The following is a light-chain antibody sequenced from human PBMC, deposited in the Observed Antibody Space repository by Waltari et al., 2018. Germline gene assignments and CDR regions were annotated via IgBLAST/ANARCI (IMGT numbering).Light chain of an antibody. J-gene: IGLJ2*01. V-gene: IGLV2-14*03. CDR3: SSQSTKNGVI. CDR1: SSDVGGDDS. CDR2: DVN. Sequence: QSALTQPASVSGSPGQSITISCTGSSSDVGGDDSVSWYEDHPGQAPKVIIYDVNKRPSGLSDRFPGSKSGNTASLTISGLQAEDEATFYCSSQSTKNGVIFGGGTKVTVL.